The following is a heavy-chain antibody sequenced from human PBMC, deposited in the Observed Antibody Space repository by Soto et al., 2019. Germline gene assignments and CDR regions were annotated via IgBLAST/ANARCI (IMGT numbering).Heavy chain of an antibody. D-gene: IGHD5-18*01. CDR1: GGTFSTYA. CDR2: IIPMFGTA. CDR3: ASGIQLWLRRINNGYSG. V-gene: IGHV1-69*12. Sequence: QVQLVQSGAEVKKPESSVKVSCKAPGGTFSTYAISWDRQAPGQGLEWMGGIIPMFGTANYAQRFQDRVTITADESTYTVYMELSSLRSEDTAVYFCASGIQLWLRRINNGYSGWGQGSLVTVSS. J-gene: IGHJ4*02.